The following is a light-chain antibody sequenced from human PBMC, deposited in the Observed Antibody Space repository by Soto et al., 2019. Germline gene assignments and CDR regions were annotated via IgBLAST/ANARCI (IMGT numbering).Light chain of an antibody. Sequence: QSVLTQPPSASGTPGQRVTVSCSGSSSNIGSYYVYWYQQLPGTAPKLLIYRNNQRPSGVPDRFSGSKSGTSASLAISGLRSEDEADYYCAAWDDSLSGSYVFGTGTKLTVL. CDR2: RNN. CDR1: SSNIGSYY. V-gene: IGLV1-47*01. CDR3: AAWDDSLSGSYV. J-gene: IGLJ1*01.